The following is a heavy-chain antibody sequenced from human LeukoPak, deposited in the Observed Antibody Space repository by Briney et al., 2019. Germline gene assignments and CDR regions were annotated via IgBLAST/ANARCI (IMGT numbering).Heavy chain of an antibody. J-gene: IGHJ4*02. CDR2: ISGSGGST. Sequence: GGSLRLSCAASGFTFSSYAMSWVRQAPGKGLEWVSAISGSGGSTYYADSVKGRFTISRDNSKNTLYLQMNSLKTEDTAVYYCTTDLNYYDSSGFVLDYWGQGTLVTVSS. D-gene: IGHD3-22*01. CDR1: GFTFSSYA. V-gene: IGHV3-23*01. CDR3: TTDLNYYDSSGFVLDY.